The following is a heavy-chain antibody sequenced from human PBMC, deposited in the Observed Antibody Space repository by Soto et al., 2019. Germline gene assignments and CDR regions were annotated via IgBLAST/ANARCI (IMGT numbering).Heavy chain of an antibody. CDR1: GFTFSSYG. CDR3: AKSPSRYFDRGSYYGMDV. D-gene: IGHD3-9*01. Sequence: QPGGSLRLSCAASGFTFSSYGMHWVRQAPGKGLEWVAVISYDGNNKNYADSVKGRFIISRDNPENTLDLQMNSLRAEDTAIYYCAKSPSRYFDRGSYYGMDVWGQGTTVTVSS. J-gene: IGHJ6*02. CDR2: ISYDGNNK. V-gene: IGHV3-30*18.